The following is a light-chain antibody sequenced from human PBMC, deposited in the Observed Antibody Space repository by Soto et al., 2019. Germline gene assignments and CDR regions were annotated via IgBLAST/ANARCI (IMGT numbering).Light chain of an antibody. CDR3: QQYNILPPLT. V-gene: IGKV3-15*01. CDR2: GAS. Sequence: EVVMTQSPATLSVSPGEGATLSCRASQSVSTNLAWYLQKPGQAPRLLIYGASTSATGIPARFSGSGSGTDFIHTISSLQSEDYGIYYCQQYNILPPLTFGGGTKVEIK. CDR1: QSVSTN. J-gene: IGKJ4*01.